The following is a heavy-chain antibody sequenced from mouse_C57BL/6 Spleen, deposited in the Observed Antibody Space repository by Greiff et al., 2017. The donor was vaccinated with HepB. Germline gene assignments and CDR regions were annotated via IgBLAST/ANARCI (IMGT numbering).Heavy chain of an antibody. V-gene: IGHV5-9*01. CDR3: ARLITTVVALYAMDY. CDR1: GFTFSSYT. J-gene: IGHJ4*01. CDR2: ISGGGGNT. Sequence: EVQRVESGGGLVKPGGSLKLSCAASGFTFSSYTMSWVRQTPEKRLEWVATISGGGGNTYYPDSVKGRFTISRDNAKNTLYLQMSSLRSEDTALYYCARLITTVVALYAMDYWGQGTSVTVSS. D-gene: IGHD1-1*01.